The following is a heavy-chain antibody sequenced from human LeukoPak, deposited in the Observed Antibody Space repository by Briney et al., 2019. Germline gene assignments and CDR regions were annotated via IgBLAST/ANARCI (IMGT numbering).Heavy chain of an antibody. D-gene: IGHD3-3*01. CDR2: IYHSGST. V-gene: IGHV4-4*02. Sequence: SGTLSLTCAVSGGSISSSNWWSWVRQPPGKGLEWFGEIYHSGSTNYNPSLKSRVTISVDKSKNQFSLKLSSVTDADTAVYYCARDWSYYYYGMDVWGQGTTVTVSS. CDR1: GGSISSSNW. CDR3: ARDWSYYYYGMDV. J-gene: IGHJ6*02.